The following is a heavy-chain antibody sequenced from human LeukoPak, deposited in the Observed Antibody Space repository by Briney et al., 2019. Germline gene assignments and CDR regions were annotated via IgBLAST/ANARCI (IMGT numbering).Heavy chain of an antibody. CDR3: AKDRQWLVHYFDY. J-gene: IGHJ4*02. V-gene: IGHV3-30*04. CDR2: ISYDGSNK. Sequence: GGSLRLSCAASGFTFSSYAMHWVRQAPGKGLGWVAVISYDGSNKYYADSVKGRFTISRDNPKNTLYLQMNSLRAEDTAVYYCAKDRQWLVHYFDYWGQGTLVTVSS. CDR1: GFTFSSYA. D-gene: IGHD6-19*01.